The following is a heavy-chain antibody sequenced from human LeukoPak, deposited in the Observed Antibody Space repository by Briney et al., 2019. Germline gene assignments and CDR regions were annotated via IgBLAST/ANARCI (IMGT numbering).Heavy chain of an antibody. CDR2: INHSGST. CDR3: AGSDGYGLVGI. J-gene: IGHJ3*02. V-gene: IGHV4-34*01. CDR1: GGSFSGYY. Sequence: SETLSLTCAVYGGSFSGYYWSWIRQPPGKGLEWIGEINHSGSTNYNPSLKSRVTISVDTSKSQFSLRVNSVTAADTAVYYCAGSDGYGLVGIWGQGTMVTVSS. D-gene: IGHD5-18*01.